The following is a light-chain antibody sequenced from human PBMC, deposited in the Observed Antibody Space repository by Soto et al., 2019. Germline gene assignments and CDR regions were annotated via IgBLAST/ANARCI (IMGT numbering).Light chain of an antibody. J-gene: IGKJ3*01. Sequence: DIQMTQSPSSLSASVGDRVTITCQASQDISNYLNWYQQKPGKAPKLLIYDASNLETGVPSRFSGSGSGTDFTFTISSLQPGDIATYYCQQYDNLEITFGPGTKVDIK. CDR1: QDISNY. V-gene: IGKV1-33*01. CDR3: QQYDNLEIT. CDR2: DAS.